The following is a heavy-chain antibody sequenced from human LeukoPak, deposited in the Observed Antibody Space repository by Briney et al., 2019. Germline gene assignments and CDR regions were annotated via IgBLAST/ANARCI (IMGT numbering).Heavy chain of an antibody. D-gene: IGHD3-10*01. Sequence: GGSLRLSCAASGFTFSSDWMHWVRQVPGEGLVWVSRINGGGTSISYADSVKGRFTISRDNSKNTLSLQMNSLRAEDTALYYCAKDGYQTSGTYFDSWGQGSLVTVSS. CDR2: INGGGTSI. J-gene: IGHJ4*02. CDR1: GFTFSSDW. CDR3: AKDGYQTSGTYFDS. V-gene: IGHV3-74*01.